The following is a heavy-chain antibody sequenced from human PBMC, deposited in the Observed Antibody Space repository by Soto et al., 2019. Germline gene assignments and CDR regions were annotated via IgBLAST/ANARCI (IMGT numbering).Heavy chain of an antibody. CDR3: ARVYYDSSGYPVLDAY. J-gene: IGHJ4*02. D-gene: IGHD3-22*01. V-gene: IGHV1-69*06. CDR1: GGTFSSYA. Sequence: QVQLVQSGAEVKKPGSSVKVSCKASGGTFSSYAISWVRQAPGQGLEWMGGIIPIFGTANYAQKCQGRVTITADKSTSTAYMELSSLRSEDTAVYYCARVYYDSSGYPVLDAYWGQGTLVTVSS. CDR2: IIPIFGTA.